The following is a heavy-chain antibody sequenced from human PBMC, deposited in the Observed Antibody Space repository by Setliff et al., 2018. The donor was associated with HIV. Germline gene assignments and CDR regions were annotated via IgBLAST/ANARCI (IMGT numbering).Heavy chain of an antibody. D-gene: IGHD5-18*01. Sequence: PSQTLSLTCSVSAGSITGYFWTWIRQPPGKGLEWIGNIYQNGRTNYNASLTSRVTISVDTPKNQAALKLISVTAADTAVYYCARGTKVIQLWYTLFFDYWGQGTRVTVSS. V-gene: IGHV4-4*09. CDR1: AGSITGYF. J-gene: IGHJ4*02. CDR2: IYQNGRT. CDR3: ARGTKVIQLWYTLFFDY.